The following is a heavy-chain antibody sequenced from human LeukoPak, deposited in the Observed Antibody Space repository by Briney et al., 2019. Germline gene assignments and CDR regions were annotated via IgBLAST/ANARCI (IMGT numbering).Heavy chain of an antibody. V-gene: IGHV4-34*01. Sequence: SETLSLTCAVFGGSFSDYCWSWIRQPPGKGLEWIGEINPSGSTNCNPSLKSRVTISIDTSTKQFSLRLSSVTAADTAVYYCARMRGGAIGYHYYMDVWGNGTTVIVCS. J-gene: IGHJ6*03. CDR2: INPSGST. CDR1: GGSFSDYC. D-gene: IGHD2-21*01. CDR3: ARMRGGAIGYHYYMDV.